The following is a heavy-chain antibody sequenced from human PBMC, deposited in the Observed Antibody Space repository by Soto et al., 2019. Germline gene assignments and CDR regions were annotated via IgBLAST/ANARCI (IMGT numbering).Heavy chain of an antibody. CDR1: GFTFSSYT. J-gene: IGHJ4*02. CDR3: AKPSAGAGFSGGRTDREAF. Sequence: EVQLLESGGDLVQPGGSLRLSCVASGFTFSSYTMTWVRQAPGKGLEWVSLISAASGTTYYADSVKGRFTISRDNSKNTLYLQMNSLRVEDTAVYYCAKPSAGAGFSGGRTDREAFWGQGTLVTVSS. V-gene: IGHV3-23*01. CDR2: ISAASGTT. D-gene: IGHD6-19*01.